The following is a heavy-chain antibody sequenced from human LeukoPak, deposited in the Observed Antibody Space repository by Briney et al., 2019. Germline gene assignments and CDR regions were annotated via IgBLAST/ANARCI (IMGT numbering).Heavy chain of an antibody. Sequence: ASVKVSRKASGYTFTSYGINWVRQAPGQGLEWMGWISAYNGDTNYAQKLQGRVTMTTDTSTTTAYMELSSLRSEDTAVYYCARDQYCSGGSCYYPLDYWGQGTLVTVSS. CDR1: GYTFTSYG. D-gene: IGHD2-15*01. CDR2: ISAYNGDT. CDR3: ARDQYCSGGSCYYPLDY. V-gene: IGHV1-18*01. J-gene: IGHJ4*02.